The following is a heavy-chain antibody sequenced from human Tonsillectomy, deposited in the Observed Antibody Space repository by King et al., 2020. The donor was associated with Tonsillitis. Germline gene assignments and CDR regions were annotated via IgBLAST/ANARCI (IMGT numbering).Heavy chain of an antibody. V-gene: IGHV3-30*18. D-gene: IGHD1-26*01. J-gene: IGHJ3*02. CDR2: REEEGRNK. CDR1: GCTVSRDG. CDR3: AKEGKWEADDAFDI. Sequence: GKRGEEGGGGGKAGRGMRRAGGEEGCTVSRDGRHGGGKEKGKGREGGEGREEEGRNKDYADSVKGRFTISRDNSKNTLYLQMNSLRAEDTAVYYCAKEGKWEADDAFDIWGQGTMVTVSS.